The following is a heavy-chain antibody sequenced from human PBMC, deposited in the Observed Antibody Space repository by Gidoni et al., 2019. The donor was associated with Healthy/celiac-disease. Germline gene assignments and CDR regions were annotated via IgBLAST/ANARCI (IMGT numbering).Heavy chain of an antibody. J-gene: IGHJ6*02. CDR2: IKQDGREK. CDR3: ARDLGDCSSTSCYSGGSLPPYYYYYGMDV. CDR1: VFTFSSSC. D-gene: IGHD2-2*01. Sequence: EVQLVESGGGLVQPGGSLRLSRAASVFTFSSSCMSWVRQSPGKGREWVANIKQDGREKYYVDSVKGRFTISRDNAKNSLYLQMNSLRAEDTAVYYCARDLGDCSSTSCYSGGSLPPYYYYYGMDVWGQGTTVTVSS. V-gene: IGHV3-7*03.